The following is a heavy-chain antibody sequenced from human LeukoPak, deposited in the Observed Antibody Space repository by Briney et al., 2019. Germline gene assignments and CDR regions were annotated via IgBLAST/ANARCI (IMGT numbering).Heavy chain of an antibody. CDR1: GYTFTGYY. V-gene: IGHV1-2*02. CDR3: SAPTRLSHDAFDI. CDR2: INPNSGGT. Sequence: ASVTVSFTGSGYTFTGYYMHWVRQAPGQGQEWMGWINPNSGGTNYAQKYQGRVTMTRDTSISTAYMELSRLRSDDTAVYYCSAPTRLSHDAFDIWGQGTMVTVSS. J-gene: IGHJ3*02.